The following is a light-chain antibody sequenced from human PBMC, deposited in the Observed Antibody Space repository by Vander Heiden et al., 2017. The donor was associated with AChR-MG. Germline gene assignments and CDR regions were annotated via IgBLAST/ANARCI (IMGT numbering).Light chain of an antibody. V-gene: IGKV3-20*01. CDR3: QQDCSSPVT. CDR1: QSVSSNS. Sequence: EIVVTQSPGTLSLSPGESATLSCRASQSVSSNSLAWYQQKPGQAPRLLIYGTSSRATGIPDRFSGSGSGTDFTLTISRLEPEDFAVYYCQQDCSSPVTFGGGTKVEI. CDR2: GTS. J-gene: IGKJ4*01.